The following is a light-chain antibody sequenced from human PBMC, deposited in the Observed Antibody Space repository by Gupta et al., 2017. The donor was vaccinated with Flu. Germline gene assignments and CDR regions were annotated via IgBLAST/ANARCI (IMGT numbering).Light chain of an antibody. CDR3: QETNSKPLCT. J-gene: IGKJ1*01. V-gene: IGKV1-39*01. CDR1: QPIRNH. CDR2: AVS. Sequence: DIQTTQSPSSLSASVGDRGTTRCRASQPIRNHLFWCKQRPAKAPNLLIYAVSTWQRGVASRFCGGGWGKYFALTGSRPQQADFAGYCYQETNSKPLCTFGQGTKVDVK.